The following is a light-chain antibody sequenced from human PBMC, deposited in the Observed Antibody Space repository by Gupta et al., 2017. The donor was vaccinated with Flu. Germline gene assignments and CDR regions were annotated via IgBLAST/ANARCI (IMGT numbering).Light chain of an antibody. Sequence: SPGERVTLSCRTAEHIYNNFLVWYQQRPGQAPRVVIYGTSIRAPGTPDRFSGGGSGTDCTLTIDRLEPEDCAWYYGHQYKTSPYTFGQGTKL. V-gene: IGKV3-20*01. CDR3: HQYKTSPYT. J-gene: IGKJ2*01. CDR1: EHIYNNF. CDR2: GTS.